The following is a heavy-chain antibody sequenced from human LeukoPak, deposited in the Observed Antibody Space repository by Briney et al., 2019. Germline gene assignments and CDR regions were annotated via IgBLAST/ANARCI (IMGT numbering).Heavy chain of an antibody. CDR2: INHSGST. J-gene: IGHJ4*02. CDR3: ARDNWIEAHYFDY. CDR1: GGSFSGYY. D-gene: IGHD1-20*01. Sequence: SETLSLTCAVYGGSFSGYYWSWIRQPPGKGLEWIGEINHSGSTNYNPSLKSRVTISVDTSKNQFSLKLSSVTAADTAVYYCARDNWIEAHYFDYWGQGTLVTVSS. V-gene: IGHV4-34*01.